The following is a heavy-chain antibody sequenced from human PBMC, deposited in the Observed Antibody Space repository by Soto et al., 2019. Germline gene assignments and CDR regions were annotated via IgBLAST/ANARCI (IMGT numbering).Heavy chain of an antibody. CDR3: ARGGDPGATFDY. CDR2: IYYSGST. V-gene: IGHV4-31*03. Sequence: PSETLSLTCTVSGGSISSGGYYWSWIRQHPEKGLEWIGYIYYSGSTYYNPSLKSRVTISVDTSKNQFSLKLSSVTAADTAVYYCARGGDPGATFDYWGQGTLVTVSS. D-gene: IGHD1-26*01. J-gene: IGHJ4*02. CDR1: GGSISSGGYY.